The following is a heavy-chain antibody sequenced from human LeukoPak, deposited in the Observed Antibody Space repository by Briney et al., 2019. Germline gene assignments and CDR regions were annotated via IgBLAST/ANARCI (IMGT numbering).Heavy chain of an antibody. V-gene: IGHV4-59*01. CDR3: ARGGYGDYGMDV. CDR2: IYYSGST. D-gene: IGHD4-17*01. J-gene: IGHJ6*02. Sequence: PSETLSLTCTVSGGSISSYYWSWIRQPPGKGLEWIGYIYYSGSTNYNPSLKSRVTISVDTSKNQFSLKLSSVTATDTAVYYCARGGYGDYGMDVWGRGTPVTVSS. CDR1: GGSISSYY.